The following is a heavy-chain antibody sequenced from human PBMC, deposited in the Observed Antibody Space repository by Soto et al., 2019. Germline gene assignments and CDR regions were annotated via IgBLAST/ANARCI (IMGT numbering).Heavy chain of an antibody. D-gene: IGHD2-2*01. CDR2: IYYTGDT. V-gene: IGHV4-59*01. Sequence: QVQLQESGPGLVKPSETLSLTCTVSGASITSNYWTWFRQPPGQGLESVGYIYYTGDTNSNPSLKSRVTISIDTSKNQFSLQLRSVTAADTAVYYCARYARTPDSWGQGILVTVSS. CDR3: ARYARTPDS. CDR1: GASITSNY. J-gene: IGHJ4*02.